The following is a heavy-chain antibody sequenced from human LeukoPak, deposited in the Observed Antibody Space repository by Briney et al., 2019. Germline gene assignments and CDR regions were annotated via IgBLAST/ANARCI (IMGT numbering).Heavy chain of an antibody. CDR1: GGSISSYY. J-gene: IGHJ4*02. CDR3: ASELRGKYYFDY. D-gene: IGHD1-7*01. V-gene: IGHV4-34*01. Sequence: SETLPLTCTVSGGSISSYYWSWIRQPPGKGLEWIGEINHSGSTNYNPSLKSRVTISVDTSKNQFSLKLSSVTAADTAVYYCASELRGKYYFDYWGQGTLVTVSS. CDR2: INHSGST.